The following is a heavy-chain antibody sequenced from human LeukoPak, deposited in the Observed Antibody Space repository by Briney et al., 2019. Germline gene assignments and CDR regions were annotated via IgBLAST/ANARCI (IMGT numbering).Heavy chain of an antibody. D-gene: IGHD2-21*02. CDR1: GFTFSSYA. J-gene: IGHJ4*02. V-gene: IGHV3-30*04. CDR2: ISYDGSNK. Sequence: PGGSLRLSCAASGFTFSSYAMHWVRQAPGKGLEWVAVISYDGSNKYYADSVKGRFTISRDNSKNTLSLQMNSLRDEDTAVYYCARDVVVTAIWYYFDYWGQGTLVTVSS. CDR3: ARDVVVTAIWYYFDY.